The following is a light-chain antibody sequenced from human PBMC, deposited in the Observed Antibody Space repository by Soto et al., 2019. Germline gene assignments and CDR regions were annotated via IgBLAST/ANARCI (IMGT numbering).Light chain of an antibody. CDR3: QQYGSSIT. CDR1: QSVSEY. J-gene: IGKJ5*01. CDR2: GTS. V-gene: IGKV3-20*01. Sequence: EVVMTQSPATLSVSPGERATLSCRASQSVSEYLAWYQQKPGQAPRLLIYGTSSRATGIPDRFSGSGSGTDFTLTISRLEPEDFAVFYCQQYGSSITFGQGTRLEIK.